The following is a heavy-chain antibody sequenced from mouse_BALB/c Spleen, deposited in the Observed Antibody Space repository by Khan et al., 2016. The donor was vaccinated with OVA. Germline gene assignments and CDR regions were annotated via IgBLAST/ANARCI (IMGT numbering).Heavy chain of an antibody. J-gene: IGHJ2*01. D-gene: IGHD3-3*01. V-gene: IGHV2-9*02. CDR3: ARSKYLARY. CDR1: GYSLSRYG. Sequence: QVQLKESGPGLVAPSQSLSITCTVYGYSLSRYGVHWVRQPLGKGLEWLGLILAGGSTNYNWALMYRLSISIDNSKSLVFLIMNSLQTDDTALYYCARSKYLARYWGQGTTLTVSS. CDR2: ILAGGST.